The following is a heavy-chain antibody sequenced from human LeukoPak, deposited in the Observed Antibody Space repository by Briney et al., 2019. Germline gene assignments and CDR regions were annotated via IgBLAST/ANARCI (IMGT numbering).Heavy chain of an antibody. Sequence: PSQTLSLTGTVSGGSISSGGYYWSWIRQHPGKGLEWIGYIYYSGSTYYNPSLKSRVTISVDTSKNQFSLKLSSVTAADTAVYYCASGGLPAAGMDVWGKGTTVTVSS. J-gene: IGHJ6*03. D-gene: IGHD2-2*01. V-gene: IGHV4-31*03. CDR3: ASGGLPAAGMDV. CDR2: IYYSGST. CDR1: GGSISSGGYY.